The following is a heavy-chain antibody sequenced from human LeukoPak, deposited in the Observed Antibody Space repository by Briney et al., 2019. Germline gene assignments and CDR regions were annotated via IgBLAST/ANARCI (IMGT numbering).Heavy chain of an antibody. CDR1: GGTFSSYA. D-gene: IGHD1-26*01. CDR3: ANTQRELLHFDY. J-gene: IGHJ4*02. V-gene: IGHV1-69*05. CDR2: IIPIFGTA. Sequence: ASVKVSCKASGGTFSSYAISWVRQAPGQGLEWMGGIIPIFGTANCAQKFQGRVTITTDESTSTAYMELSSLRSEDTAVYYCANTQRELLHFDYWGQGTLVTVSS.